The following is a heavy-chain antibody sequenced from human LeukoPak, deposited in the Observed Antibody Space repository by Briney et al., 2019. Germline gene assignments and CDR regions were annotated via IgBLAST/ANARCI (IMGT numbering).Heavy chain of an antibody. CDR3: AASLSYYYYMDV. CDR1: GFTFTSSA. CDR2: IVVGSGNT. J-gene: IGHJ6*03. Sequence: GASVKVSCKASGFTFTSSAVQWVRQARGQRLEWIGWIVVGSGNTNYAQKFQERVTITRDMSTSTAYMELSSLRSEDTAVYYCAASLSYYYYMDVWGKGTTVTVSS. V-gene: IGHV1-58*01.